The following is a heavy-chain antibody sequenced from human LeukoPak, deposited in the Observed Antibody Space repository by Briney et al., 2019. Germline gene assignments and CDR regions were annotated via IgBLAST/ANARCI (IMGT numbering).Heavy chain of an antibody. CDR3: ARVEIRADFDF. J-gene: IGHJ4*02. Sequence: PGGSLRLSRTASGFTFSRSWMAWIRQAPGKGLEWVTNIEPDAKNKYYVDIVKGRFTVSRDNTKNTVSLQMNSLRIEDTAVYYCARVEIRADFDFWGQGVLVTVSS. CDR2: IEPDAKNK. CDR1: GFTFSRSW. V-gene: IGHV3-7*01.